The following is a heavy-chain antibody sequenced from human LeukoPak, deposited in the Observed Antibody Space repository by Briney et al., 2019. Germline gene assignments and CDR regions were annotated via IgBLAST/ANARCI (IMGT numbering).Heavy chain of an antibody. V-gene: IGHV4-61*08. CDR2: IYYSGST. D-gene: IGHD6-19*01. CDR3: ARVREQWLVAYYFDY. Sequence: SETLSLTCTVSGGSISSGDYYWSWIRQPPGKGLEWIGYIYYSGSTNYNPSLKSRVTISVDTSKNQFSLKLSSVTAADTAVYYCARVREQWLVAYYFDYWGQGTLVTVSS. CDR1: GGSISSGDYY. J-gene: IGHJ4*02.